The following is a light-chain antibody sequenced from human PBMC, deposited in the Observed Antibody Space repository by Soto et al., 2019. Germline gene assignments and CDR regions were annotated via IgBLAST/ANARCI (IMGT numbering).Light chain of an antibody. Sequence: QSALTQPASVSGSPGQSSMISCTGTSSDVGSYNFVSWYQQHPGKAPKLMIYEVSKRPSGVSNRFSGSKSGNTASLTISGLQPEDEADYYCCSYAGNSGVFGGGTKLTVL. V-gene: IGLV2-23*02. J-gene: IGLJ3*02. CDR3: CSYAGNSGV. CDR2: EVS. CDR1: SSDVGSYNF.